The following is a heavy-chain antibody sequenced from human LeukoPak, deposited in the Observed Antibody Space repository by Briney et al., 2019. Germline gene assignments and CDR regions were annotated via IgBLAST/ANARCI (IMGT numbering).Heavy chain of an antibody. J-gene: IGHJ4*01. CDR3: ARGQQLAYCGGDCFSAN. Sequence: SETLSLTCAVYGGSFSGYYWSWIRQPAGKGLEWIGRVYSSGSTDYNPSLQSRVTMSLDTSKNQFSLKVNSVTATDTAMYYCARGQQLAYCGGDCFSANWGQGTLVTVSS. D-gene: IGHD2-21*02. CDR2: VYSSGST. CDR1: GGSFSGYY. V-gene: IGHV4-59*10.